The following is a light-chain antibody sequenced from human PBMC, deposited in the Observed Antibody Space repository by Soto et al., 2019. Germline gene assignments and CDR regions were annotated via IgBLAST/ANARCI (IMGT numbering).Light chain of an antibody. CDR2: DSS. V-gene: IGKV3-15*01. CDR3: QRYNNWPLT. CDR1: QGIGDT. Sequence: EIVLTQSPAALSVSPGERVTPSCRASQGIGDTLAWYQQKPGQTPRLLIYDSSTRAIGIPIRFSGSRSGTEFILTINGLQFEDFAVYYCQRYNNWPLTFXGGTKLDIK. J-gene: IGKJ4*01.